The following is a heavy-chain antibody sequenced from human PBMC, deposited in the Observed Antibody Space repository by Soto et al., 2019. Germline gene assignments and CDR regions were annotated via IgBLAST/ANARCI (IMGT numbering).Heavy chain of an antibody. CDR3: ARGRVAAPHPYFDY. J-gene: IGHJ4*02. CDR2: INHSGST. D-gene: IGHD2-15*01. CDR1: GGSFSGYY. V-gene: IGHV4-34*01. Sequence: SETLSLTCAVYGGSFSGYYWSWIRQPPGKGLEWIGEINHSGSTNYNPSLKSRVTISVDTSKNQLSLKLSSVTAADTAVYYCARGRVAAPHPYFDYWAQGPLVTVSS.